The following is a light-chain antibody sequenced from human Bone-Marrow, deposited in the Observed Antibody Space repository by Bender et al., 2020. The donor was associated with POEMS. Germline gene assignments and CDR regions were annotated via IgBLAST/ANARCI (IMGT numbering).Light chain of an antibody. CDR1: NRDIGAYNY. CDR2: DVN. CDR3: SSYASSSTVL. V-gene: IGLV2-14*03. Sequence: QSALTQPASVSGSLGQSITISCTGTNRDIGAYNYVSWYQQHPGKAPKLIIYDVNNRPSGVSTRFSGSKSGNTASLTISGLQAEDEADYYCSSYASSSTVLFGGGTKLTVL. J-gene: IGLJ2*01.